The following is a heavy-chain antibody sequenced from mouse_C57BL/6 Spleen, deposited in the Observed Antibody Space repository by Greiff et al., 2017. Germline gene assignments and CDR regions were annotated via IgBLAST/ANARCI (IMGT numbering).Heavy chain of an antibody. D-gene: IGHD1-1*01. J-gene: IGHJ1*03. CDR3: ARGDYYGSSYHWYFDV. CDR2: IDPSDSET. Sequence: QVQLQQPGAELVRPGSSVKLSCKASGYTFTSYWMHWVKQRPIQGLEWIGNIDPSDSETHYNQKFKDKATLTVDKSSSTAYMQLSSLTSEDSAVXYCARGDYYGSSYHWYFDVGGTGPTATVSS. V-gene: IGHV1-52*01. CDR1: GYTFTSYW.